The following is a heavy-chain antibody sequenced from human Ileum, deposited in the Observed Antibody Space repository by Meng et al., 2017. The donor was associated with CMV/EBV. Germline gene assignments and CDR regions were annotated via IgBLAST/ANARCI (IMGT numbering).Heavy chain of an antibody. J-gene: IGHJ4*02. CDR1: EVPISCYS. CDR3: ATDTSGWPNYSFDS. Sequence: VLAQESGAGLVKPSETLSLTWSVSEVPISCYSGSWIRQPAGKGLEWIGTISYSGSTYYNPSLKSRVTISIDTSNNHFSLKLTSVTAADTAVYYCATDTSGWPNYSFDSWGQGTLVTVSS. V-gene: IGHV4-59*12. D-gene: IGHD6-19*01. CDR2: ISYSGST.